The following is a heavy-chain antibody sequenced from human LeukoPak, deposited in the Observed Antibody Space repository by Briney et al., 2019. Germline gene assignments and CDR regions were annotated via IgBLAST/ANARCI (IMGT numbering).Heavy chain of an antibody. CDR3: ARDRNRYGSGSLFFFDY. V-gene: IGHV1-69*04. J-gene: IGHJ4*02. CDR1: GGTFSSYA. CDR2: IIPILGIA. Sequence: SVKVSCKASGGTFSSYAISWVRQAPGQGLEWMGRIIPILGIANYAQKFQGRVTITADKSTSTAYMGLSSLRSEDTAVYYCARDRNRYGSGSLFFFDYWGQGTLVTVSS. D-gene: IGHD3-10*01.